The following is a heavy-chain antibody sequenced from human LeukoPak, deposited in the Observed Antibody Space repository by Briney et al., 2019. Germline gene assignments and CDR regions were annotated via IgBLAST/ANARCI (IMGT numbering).Heavy chain of an antibody. CDR1: GGSVSSGNYY. J-gene: IGHJ4*02. Sequence: PSETLSLTCSVSGGSVSSGNYYWSWIRQPPGKGLEWIGYIYYRGSTNYNPSLMSRVTMSLDTSKNQFSLELNSVTAADTAVYYCARGSIYWGQGTLATVSS. CDR3: ARGSIY. CDR2: IYYRGST. V-gene: IGHV4-61*01.